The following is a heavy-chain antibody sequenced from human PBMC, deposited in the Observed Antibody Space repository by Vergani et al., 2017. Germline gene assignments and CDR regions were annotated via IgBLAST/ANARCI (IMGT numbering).Heavy chain of an antibody. CDR1: GGSISSSNW. V-gene: IGHV4-4*02. CDR3: ARPYYYGSGTRPMDV. Sequence: QVQLQESGPGLVKPSGTLSLTCAVSGGSISSSNWWSWVRQPPGKGLEWIGEIYYSGSTYYNPSLKSRVTISVDTSKNQFSLKLSSVTAADTAVYYCARPYYYGSGTRPMDVWGQGTTVTVSS. D-gene: IGHD3-10*01. CDR2: IYYSGST. J-gene: IGHJ6*02.